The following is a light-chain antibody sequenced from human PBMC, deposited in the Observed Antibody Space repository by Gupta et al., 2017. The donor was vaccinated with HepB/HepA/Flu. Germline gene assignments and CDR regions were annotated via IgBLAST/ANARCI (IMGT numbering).Light chain of an antibody. J-gene: IGLJ3*02. V-gene: IGLV6-57*03. CDR1: SGSLASNY. CDR3: TFYDARKRGV. CDR2: FEN. Sequence: NFMLTQPHSGSDSPGKTVTLSCTRSSGSLASNYVQWYQQRPGSAPPTVIYFENQRPSGVPPRFSCDTDSDSTSAFPTSSRLKTEDEAYYSCTFYDARKRGVFGGGTNLTVL.